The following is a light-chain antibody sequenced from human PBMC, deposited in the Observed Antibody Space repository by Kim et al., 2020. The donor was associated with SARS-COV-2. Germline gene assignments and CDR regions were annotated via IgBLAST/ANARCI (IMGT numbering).Light chain of an antibody. V-gene: IGKV1-5*01. Sequence: ASVRDRVTITCRASQSIHRWLAWYQQKPGTAPKLLIFDASDLESGVPSRFSGNGSGTEFALTIGSLQPDDFATYYCQQYNTSLRTFGPGTKVDIK. CDR1: QSIHRW. CDR2: DAS. J-gene: IGKJ1*01. CDR3: QQYNTSLRT.